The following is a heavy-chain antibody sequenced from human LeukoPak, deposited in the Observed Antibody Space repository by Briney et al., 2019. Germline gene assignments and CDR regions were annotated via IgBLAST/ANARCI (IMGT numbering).Heavy chain of an antibody. V-gene: IGHV1-2*02. CDR2: INPNSGGT. CDR3: ARSFSDRNWFDP. Sequence: GGSLRLSCAASGFTFSSYAMHWVRQAPGQGLEWMGWINPNSGGTNYAQKFQGRVTMTRDTSISTAYMELSRLRSDDTAVYYCARSFSDRNWFDPWGQGTLVTVSS. CDR1: GFTFSSYA. J-gene: IGHJ5*02.